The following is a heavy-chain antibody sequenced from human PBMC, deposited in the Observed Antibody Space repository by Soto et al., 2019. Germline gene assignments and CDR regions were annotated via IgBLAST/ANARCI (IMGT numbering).Heavy chain of an antibody. CDR2: IKHGGST. D-gene: IGHD2-8*01. Sequence: QVQLHQWGAGLLKPSETLSLTCSVKGGSLSGANWNWIRQSPGKGLEWIVEIKHGGSTKYNPSLNNRVTIYLATSNNQFSLTLTSVTAADTAVYYCASGDQGHIVVMEYGRYGMDVWGQGTTVTVSA. V-gene: IGHV4-34*01. CDR3: ASGDQGHIVVMEYGRYGMDV. CDR1: GGSLSGAN. J-gene: IGHJ6*01.